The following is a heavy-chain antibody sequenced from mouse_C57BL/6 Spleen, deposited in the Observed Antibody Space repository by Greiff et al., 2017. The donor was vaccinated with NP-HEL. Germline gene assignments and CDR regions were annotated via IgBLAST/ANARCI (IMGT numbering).Heavy chain of an antibody. CDR3: ARYEDYYSNY. D-gene: IGHD2-5*01. V-gene: IGHV1-50*01. CDR2: IDPSDSYT. CDR1: GYTFTSYW. J-gene: IGHJ2*01. Sequence: QVQLQQPGAELVKPGASVKLSCKASGYTFTSYWMQWVKQRPGQGLEWIGEIDPSDSYTNYNQKFKGKATLTVDTSSSTAYMQLSSLTSEDSAVYYCARYEDYYSNYWGQGTTLTVSS.